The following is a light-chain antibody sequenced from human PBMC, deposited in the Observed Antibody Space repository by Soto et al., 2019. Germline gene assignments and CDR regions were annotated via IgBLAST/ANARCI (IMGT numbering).Light chain of an antibody. Sequence: DIQMTQSPSSVSASVGDRVTTTCRASQGISNWLVWYQQKPGKAPKLLIYAASSLQGGVPSRFSGGGSGTDFTLTISSLQPEDFATYYCQQADSFPFTFGPGTKVDIK. CDR3: QQADSFPFT. J-gene: IGKJ3*01. CDR2: AAS. V-gene: IGKV1-12*01. CDR1: QGISNW.